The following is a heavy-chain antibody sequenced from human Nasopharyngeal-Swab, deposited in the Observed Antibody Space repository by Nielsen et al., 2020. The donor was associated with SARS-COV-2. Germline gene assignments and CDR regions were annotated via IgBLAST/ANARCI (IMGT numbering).Heavy chain of an antibody. CDR1: GFTFSSYW. Sequence: GESLKISCAASGFTFSSYWMHWVRPAPGKGLVWVSRINSDGSSTSYADSVKGRFTISRDNAKNTLYLQMNSLRAEDTAVYYCAREPPATYYYDSSGYPKSSYYYGMDVWGQGTTVTVSS. CDR3: AREPPATYYYDSSGYPKSSYYYGMDV. J-gene: IGHJ6*02. V-gene: IGHV3-74*01. CDR2: INSDGSST. D-gene: IGHD3-22*01.